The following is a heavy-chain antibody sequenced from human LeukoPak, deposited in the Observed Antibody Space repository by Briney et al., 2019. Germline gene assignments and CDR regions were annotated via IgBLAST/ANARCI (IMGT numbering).Heavy chain of an antibody. J-gene: IGHJ4*02. V-gene: IGHV3-23*01. CDR1: GFTFSSYA. D-gene: IGHD3-10*01. Sequence: GGSLRLSCAASGFTFSSYAMSLVRQAPGKGLEWVSAISGSCGSTYYADSVKGRFTISRDNSKNTLYLQMNSLRAEDTAVYYCAKDINIGSGRSKAGVFDYWGQGTLVTVSS. CDR2: ISGSCGST. CDR3: AKDINIGSGRSKAGVFDY.